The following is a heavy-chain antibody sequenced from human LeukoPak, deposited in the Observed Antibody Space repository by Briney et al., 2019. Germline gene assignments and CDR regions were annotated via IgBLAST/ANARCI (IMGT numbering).Heavy chain of an antibody. CDR2: IRYDGSNK. J-gene: IGHJ4*02. V-gene: IGHV3-30*02. CDR3: AKSSGINMIVVVITSFDY. Sequence: PGGSLRLSCAASGFTFSSYGMHWVRQAPGKGLEWVAFIRYDGSNKYYADSVKGRFTISRDNSKNTLYLQMNSLRPEDTAVYYCAKSSGINMIVVVITSFDYWGQGTLVTVSS. D-gene: IGHD3-22*01. CDR1: GFTFSSYG.